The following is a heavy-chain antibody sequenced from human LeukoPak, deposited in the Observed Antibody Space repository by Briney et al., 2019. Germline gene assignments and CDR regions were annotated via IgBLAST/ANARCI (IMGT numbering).Heavy chain of an antibody. J-gene: IGHJ5*02. CDR3: ARDLGRSSWYFGWFDP. CDR2: TYYTPKWYN. Sequence: SQTLSLTCAISGDSVSSNSAAWNWIRQSPSRGLEWLGRTYYTPKWYNDYAISVKSRITINSDTSKNQFSLQLNSVTPEDTAVYYCARDLGRSSWYFGWFDPWGQGTLVTVSS. CDR1: GDSVSSNSAA. V-gene: IGHV6-1*01. D-gene: IGHD6-13*01.